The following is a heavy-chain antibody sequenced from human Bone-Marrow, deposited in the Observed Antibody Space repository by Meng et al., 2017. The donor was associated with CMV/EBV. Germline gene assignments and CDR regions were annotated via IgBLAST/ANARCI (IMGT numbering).Heavy chain of an antibody. CDR3: ARSGGSGSYFRIGGVGGMDV. Sequence: SVKVSCKASGYTFTSYYMHWVRQAPGQGLEWMGIINPSGGSTSYAQKFQGRVTMTRDTSTSTVYMELSSLRSEDTAVYYCARSGGSGSYFRIGGVGGMDVWGQGTTVTVSS. CDR1: GYTFTSYY. J-gene: IGHJ6*02. D-gene: IGHD3-10*01. V-gene: IGHV1-46*01. CDR2: INPSGGST.